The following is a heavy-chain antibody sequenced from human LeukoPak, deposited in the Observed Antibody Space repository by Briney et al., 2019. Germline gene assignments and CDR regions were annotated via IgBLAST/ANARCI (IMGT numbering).Heavy chain of an antibody. D-gene: IGHD2-2*01. V-gene: IGHV3-33*01. CDR2: IWYDGSNK. J-gene: IGHJ3*02. Sequence: GGSLRLSCAASGFTFSSYGMHWVRQAPGKGLEWVAVIWYDGSNKYYADSVKGRFTFSRDNSKNTLYLQMNSLRAEDTAVYYCARDRYCYAYHDAFDIWGQGTLVTVSS. CDR3: ARDRYCYAYHDAFDI. CDR1: GFTFSSYG.